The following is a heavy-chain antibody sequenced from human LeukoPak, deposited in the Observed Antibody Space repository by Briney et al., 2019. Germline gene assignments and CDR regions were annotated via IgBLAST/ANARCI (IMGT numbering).Heavy chain of an antibody. CDR1: GGTFSSYA. D-gene: IGHD3-3*01. CDR3: TRGLHYDFWSGYFSPINYYYMDV. Sequence: SVKVSCKASGGTFSSYAISWVRQAPGQGLEWMGGIIPIFGTANYAQKFQGRVTITADESTSTAYMELSSLRSEDTAVYYCTRGLHYDFWSGYFSPINYYYMDVWGKGTTVTVSS. J-gene: IGHJ6*03. CDR2: IIPIFGTA. V-gene: IGHV1-69*13.